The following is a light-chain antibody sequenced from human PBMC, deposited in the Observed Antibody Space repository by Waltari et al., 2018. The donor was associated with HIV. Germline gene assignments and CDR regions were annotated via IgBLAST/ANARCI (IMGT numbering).Light chain of an antibody. V-gene: IGKV3-20*01. CDR2: AAY. Sequence: EIVLTQSPGTLSLSPGERATLSCRASQTVSSSYLAWYQQKPGHAPRLLIYAAYSRASGVPDRFSGGGSGTDFTLTISSLEPEDFAVYYCQQYGDSLTFGQGTKVEIK. J-gene: IGKJ2*01. CDR1: QTVSSSY. CDR3: QQYGDSLT.